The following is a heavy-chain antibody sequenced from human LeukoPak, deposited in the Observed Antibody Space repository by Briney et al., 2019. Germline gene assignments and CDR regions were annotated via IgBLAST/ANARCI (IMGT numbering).Heavy chain of an antibody. CDR3: ARIESYYDFWSGQDY. D-gene: IGHD3-3*01. V-gene: IGHV1-18*01. J-gene: IGHJ4*02. CDR2: ISAYNGNT. CDR1: GYTFTSYG. Sequence: ASVKVSCKASGYTFTSYGISWVRQAPGQGLEWMGWISAYNGNTNYAQKLQGRVTMTTDTSTSTAYMELRSLRSDDTAVYYCARIESYYDFWSGQDYWSQGTLVTVSS.